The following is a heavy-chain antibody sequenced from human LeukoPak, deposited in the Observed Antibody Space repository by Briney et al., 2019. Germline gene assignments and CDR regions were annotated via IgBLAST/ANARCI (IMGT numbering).Heavy chain of an antibody. CDR2: ISSSSSYI. J-gene: IGHJ4*02. CDR1: GFTFSIYS. D-gene: IGHD1-26*01. Sequence: GGSLRLSCAASGFTFSIYSMTWVRQAPGKGLEWVSLISSSSSYINYADSVKGRFTISRDTSKNTLFLQINNLRAGDTAVYYCAKDSHSGYFDYWGQGTLVTVSS. V-gene: IGHV3-21*04. CDR3: AKDSHSGYFDY.